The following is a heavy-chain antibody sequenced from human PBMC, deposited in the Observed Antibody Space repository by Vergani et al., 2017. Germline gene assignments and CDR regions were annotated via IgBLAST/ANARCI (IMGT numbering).Heavy chain of an antibody. Sequence: EVQLLESGGGLVKPGGSLRLSCAASGVTFSSYSMNWVRQAPGKGLEWVSSISSSSSYIYYADSVKGRFTISRDNAKNSLYLQMNSLRAEDTAVYYCARDPLTYSSSWFDYWGQGTLVTVSS. J-gene: IGHJ4*02. CDR2: ISSSSSYI. D-gene: IGHD6-13*01. CDR1: GVTFSSYS. CDR3: ARDPLTYSSSWFDY. V-gene: IGHV3-21*01.